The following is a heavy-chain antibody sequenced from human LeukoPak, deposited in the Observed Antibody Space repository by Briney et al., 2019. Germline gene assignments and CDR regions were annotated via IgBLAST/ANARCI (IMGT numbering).Heavy chain of an antibody. CDR3: AREISGDSNFDS. J-gene: IGHJ4*02. Sequence: PGGSLRLSCAASGFTFTAYAMHWVRQAPGKGLEWVAFIRYDGTNKYYADSVKGRFTISRDNTKSTLYLQMNSLRAEDTAVYYCAREISGDSNFDSWGQGTLATVSS. D-gene: IGHD3-10*01. CDR2: IRYDGTNK. CDR1: GFTFTAYA. V-gene: IGHV3-30*02.